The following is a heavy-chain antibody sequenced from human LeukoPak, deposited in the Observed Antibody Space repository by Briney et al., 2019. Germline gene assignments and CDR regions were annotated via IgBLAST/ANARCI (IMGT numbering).Heavy chain of an antibody. CDR1: GFTFSSYS. J-gene: IGHJ4*02. CDR2: ISSSSSYV. CDR3: AKDGAPYCSGATCYSAADY. V-gene: IGHV3-21*01. D-gene: IGHD2-15*01. Sequence: PGGSLRLSCAASGFTFSSYSMNWVRQAPGKGLEWVSSISSSSSYVYYADSGKGRFTISRDNTKNSLYLQMNSLRAEDTAVYYCAKDGAPYCSGATCYSAADYWGQGTLVTVSS.